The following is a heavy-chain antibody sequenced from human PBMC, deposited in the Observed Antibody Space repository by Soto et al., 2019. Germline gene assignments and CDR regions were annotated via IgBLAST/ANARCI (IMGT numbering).Heavy chain of an antibody. D-gene: IGHD3-9*01. CDR2: INPNSGGT. CDR1: GYTFTGYY. J-gene: IGHJ6*02. CDR3: ARAGPYYDILTGYYYGMDV. V-gene: IGHV1-2*04. Sequence: ASVKVSCKASGYTFTGYYMHWARQAPGQGLEWMGWINPNSGGTNYAQKFQGWVTMTRDTSISTAYMELSRLRSDDTAVYYCARAGPYYDILTGYYYGMDVWGQGTTVTVSS.